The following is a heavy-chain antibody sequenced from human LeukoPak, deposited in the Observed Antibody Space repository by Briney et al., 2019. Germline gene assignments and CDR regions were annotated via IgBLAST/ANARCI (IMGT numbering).Heavy chain of an antibody. CDR1: GGSISSYY. CDR2: IYISGST. V-gene: IGHV4-4*09. Sequence: SETLSLTCTVSGGSISSYYWSWIRQPPGKGLEWIGYIYISGSTNYNPSLKSRVTISVDTSKNQFSLKLSSVTAADTAVYYCASHGLVGATSYYFDYWGQGTLVTVSS. CDR3: ASHGLVGATSYYFDY. J-gene: IGHJ4*02. D-gene: IGHD1-26*01.